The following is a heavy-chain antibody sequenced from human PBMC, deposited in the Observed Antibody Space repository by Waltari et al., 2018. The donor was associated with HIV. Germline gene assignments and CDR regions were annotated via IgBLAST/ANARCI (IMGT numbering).Heavy chain of an antibody. J-gene: IGHJ4*02. CDR2: IRRDGAYA. V-gene: IGHV3-74*01. CDR1: GFTFSSYW. CDR3: ARAEAVTALDS. D-gene: IGHD2-21*02. Sequence: EVQLVESGGGLVQPGGSLRLSCAASGFTFSSYWMHWVRQGPGTGLVWVAQIRRDGAYATYADSVQGRFTISRDNAKNTLYLQMNSLIDEDTAVYYCARAEAVTALDSWGQGTLVSVSS.